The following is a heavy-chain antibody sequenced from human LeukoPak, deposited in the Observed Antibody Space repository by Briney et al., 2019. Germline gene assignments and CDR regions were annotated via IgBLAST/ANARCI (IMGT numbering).Heavy chain of an antibody. CDR1: GYTFTGYY. Sequence: ASVKVSCKASGYTFTGYYMHWVRQAPGQGLEWMGWINPNSGGTNYAQKFQGRVTMTRDTPISTAYMELSRLRSDDTAVYYRARDLWYAGTWIYWGQGTLVTVSS. CDR2: INPNSGGT. V-gene: IGHV1-2*02. D-gene: IGHD6-13*01. CDR3: ARDLWYAGTWIY. J-gene: IGHJ4*02.